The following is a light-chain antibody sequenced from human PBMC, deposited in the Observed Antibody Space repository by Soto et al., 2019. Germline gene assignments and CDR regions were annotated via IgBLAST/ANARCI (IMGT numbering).Light chain of an antibody. V-gene: IGLV2-23*01. Sequence: QSALTQPASVSGFLGQSITMSCTGSSSDVGTFNLVSWFQQHPGKAPKLLIFEGTKRPSGVSDRFSGSKSGNTASLTISGLQAEDEADYHCCSYAGTRTSRVFGTGTKLTVL. CDR2: EGT. J-gene: IGLJ1*01. CDR3: CSYAGTRTSRV. CDR1: SSDVGTFNL.